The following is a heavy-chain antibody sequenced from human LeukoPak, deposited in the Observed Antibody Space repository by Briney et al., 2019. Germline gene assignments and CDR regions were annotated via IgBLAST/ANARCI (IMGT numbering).Heavy chain of an antibody. CDR1: GFTLRYYQ. CDR2: INVVNGAI. CDR3: AKGTKPVMTIPDY. D-gene: IGHD4/OR15-4a*01. J-gene: IGHJ4*02. V-gene: IGHV3-21*05. Sequence: PGGSLRLSCATSGFTLRYYQMNWVRQAPGKGLEWVSYINVVNGAIYYADSVKGRFTISRDNAKNSLFLQMNSLRAEDTAVYYCAKGTKPVMTIPDYWGQGTLVTVSS.